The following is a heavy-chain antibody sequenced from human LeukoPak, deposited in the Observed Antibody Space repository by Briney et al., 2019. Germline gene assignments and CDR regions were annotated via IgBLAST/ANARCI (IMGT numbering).Heavy chain of an antibody. D-gene: IGHD2-2*01. CDR1: GYTFTGYY. CDR2: INPNSGGT. Sequence: ASVKVSCKASGYTFTGYYMHWVRQAPGQGLEWLGWINPNSGGTNYAQKFQGRVTMTRDTSISTAYMELSRLRSDDTAVYYCARARDCSSTSCYVVGYYFDYWGQGTLVTVSS. J-gene: IGHJ4*02. V-gene: IGHV1-2*02. CDR3: ARARDCSSTSCYVVGYYFDY.